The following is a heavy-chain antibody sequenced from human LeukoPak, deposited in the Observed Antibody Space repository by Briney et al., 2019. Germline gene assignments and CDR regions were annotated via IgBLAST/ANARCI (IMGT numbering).Heavy chain of an antibody. CDR2: IKQDGSEK. V-gene: IGHV3-7*01. Sequence: SGGSLRLSCAASGFTFSSYWMSWVRQAPGKGLEWVANIKQDGSEKYYVDSVKGRFTISRDNAKNSLYLQMNSLRAEDTAVYYCARLDGYRNGEFDYWGQGTLVTVSS. D-gene: IGHD5-24*01. J-gene: IGHJ4*02. CDR1: GFTFSSYW. CDR3: ARLDGYRNGEFDY.